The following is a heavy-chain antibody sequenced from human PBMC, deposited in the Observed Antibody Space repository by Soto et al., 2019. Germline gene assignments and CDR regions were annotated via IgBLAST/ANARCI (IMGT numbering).Heavy chain of an antibody. CDR1: GFTFSRYS. J-gene: IGHJ4*02. V-gene: IGHV3-48*02. Sequence: GGSLRLSCAASGFTFSRYSMNWVRQAPGKGLEWVSYISTSRRNIHYADSVKGRFTISRDNAKNSLYLQMNSLRDEDTAVYYCARDCGDGGDCYSTIDYWGQGTLVTVSS. D-gene: IGHD2-21*02. CDR2: ISTSRRNI. CDR3: ARDCGDGGDCYSTIDY.